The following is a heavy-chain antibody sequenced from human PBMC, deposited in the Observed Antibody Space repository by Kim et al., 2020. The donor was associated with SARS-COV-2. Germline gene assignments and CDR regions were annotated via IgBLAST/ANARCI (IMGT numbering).Heavy chain of an antibody. J-gene: IGHJ5*02. D-gene: IGHD6-6*01. V-gene: IGHV4-39*01. CDR1: GGSISTNSYY. CDR2: IYYSGIT. CDR3: ERRLSSSSRFDP. Sequence: SETLSLTCTVSGGSISTNSYYWGWIRQTPGKGLEWIGSIYYSGITSYNPSLQSRVTISVDTSKNQFSLKLRSVTAADTAVYYCERRLSSSSRFDPWGQGTLVTVSA.